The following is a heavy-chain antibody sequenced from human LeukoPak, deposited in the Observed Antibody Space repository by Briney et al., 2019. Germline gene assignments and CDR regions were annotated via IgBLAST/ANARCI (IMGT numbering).Heavy chain of an antibody. CDR2: IHVGNGNT. CDR3: ARVDGSGPNAPNDC. V-gene: IGHV1-3*01. D-gene: IGHD3-10*01. CDR1: RYPFTSYA. Sequence: GASVKVSCKASRYPFTSYAMHWVRKAPGQRLEWMGWIHVGNGNTEYSQKFQGRVTITRDTPATTTYMELSSLRSEDTAVYYCARVDGSGPNAPNDCWGQGSLVTVSS. J-gene: IGHJ4*02.